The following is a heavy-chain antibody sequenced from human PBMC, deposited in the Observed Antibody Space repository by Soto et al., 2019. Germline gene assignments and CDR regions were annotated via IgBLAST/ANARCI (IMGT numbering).Heavy chain of an antibody. J-gene: IGHJ4*02. CDR2: VHKSGSS. CDR1: GSSISSHY. Sequence: VPMQESGPGLVKPSETLALTCTISGSSISSHYWSWIGQPPGQGLAGIGFVHKSGSSNSRPSLQSRVTISVDTHSNKLSLKLTSVTAADTAVYYCARGWCSLDYWVQGPLVPVS. CDR3: ARGWCSLDY. D-gene: IGHD2-8*02. V-gene: IGHV4-59*11.